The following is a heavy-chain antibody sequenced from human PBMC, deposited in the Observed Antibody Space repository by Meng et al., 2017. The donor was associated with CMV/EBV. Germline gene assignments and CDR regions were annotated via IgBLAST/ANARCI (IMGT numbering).Heavy chain of an antibody. Sequence: SETLSLTCTVSGGSISSSSYYWGWIRQPPGKGLEWIGSIYYSGSTYYNPSLKSRVTISVDTSKNQFSLKLSSVTAADTAVYYCARDRWDSSHDGYYYYYGMDVWGQGTTVTVSS. J-gene: IGHJ6*02. V-gene: IGHV4-39*07. CDR2: IYYSGST. D-gene: IGHD6-13*01. CDR3: ARDRWDSSHDGYYYYYGMDV. CDR1: GGSISSSSYY.